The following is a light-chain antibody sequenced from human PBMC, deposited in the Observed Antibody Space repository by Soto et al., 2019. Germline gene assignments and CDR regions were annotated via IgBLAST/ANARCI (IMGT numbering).Light chain of an antibody. CDR3: QQYNNWPAIT. V-gene: IGKV3D-20*02. Sequence: EIVLTQSPGTVSLSPGERATLSCRASQSLSSTYLAWYQQKPGQAPRLLIYDASSRATGIPDRFSGSGSGTEFTLTISSLQSEDFAVYYCQQYNNWPAITFGQGTRLEIK. CDR2: DAS. J-gene: IGKJ5*01. CDR1: QSLSSTY.